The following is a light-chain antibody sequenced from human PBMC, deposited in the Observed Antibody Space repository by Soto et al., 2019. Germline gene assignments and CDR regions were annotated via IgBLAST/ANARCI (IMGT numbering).Light chain of an antibody. V-gene: IGKV1-5*01. CDR2: DAS. CDR3: QQYSHYWT. Sequence: EIQMTQYPSTLSASVGDRFAVTCRASQSISRRLAWYQQNPGKAPKLLIYDASSLESGVPSRFSGSGSGTEFTLTISSLQPDDVATYYCQQYSHYWTFGQGTKVDI. J-gene: IGKJ1*01. CDR1: QSISRR.